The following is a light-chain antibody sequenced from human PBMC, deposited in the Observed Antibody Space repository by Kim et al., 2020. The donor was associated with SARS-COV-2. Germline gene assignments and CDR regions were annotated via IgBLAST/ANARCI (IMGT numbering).Light chain of an antibody. J-gene: IGKJ2*01. CDR2: GAT. V-gene: IGKV1-39*01. CDR3: QQSYSTPRT. CDR1: QRISEY. Sequence: SASIGDRVTIRWRASQRISEYLNWYPQKPGKAPTLLLFGATSLHSGVPSRFSGSGSGTDFTLTVSSLQPEDFAIYYCQQSYSTPRTFGKETKLEI.